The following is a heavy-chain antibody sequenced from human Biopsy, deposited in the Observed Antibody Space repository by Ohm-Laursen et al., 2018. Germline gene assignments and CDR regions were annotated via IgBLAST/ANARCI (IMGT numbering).Heavy chain of an antibody. CDR3: ARAGYSSGYDY. D-gene: IGHD3-22*01. CDR2: ISSTSSAT. V-gene: IGHV3-48*04. Sequence: GSLRLSCAASGFTFSTYAMNWVRQAPGQGLEWISYISSTSSATYYADSVKGRFTISRDNAKNSLYLQLNSLRAEDTAVYYCARAGYSSGYDYWGQGTLVTVSS. CDR1: GFTFSTYA. J-gene: IGHJ4*02.